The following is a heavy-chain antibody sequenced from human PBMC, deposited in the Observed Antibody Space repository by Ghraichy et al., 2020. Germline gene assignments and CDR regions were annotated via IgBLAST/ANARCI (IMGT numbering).Heavy chain of an antibody. V-gene: IGHV2-26*01. Sequence: SGHTLVKPTETLTLTCTVSEFSLSNARMGVAWIRQPPGKALEWLARIFSNDEKSYMSSLRSRLTISKDTSKSQVVLTMTNMDPVDTATYYCARHFVLSSSPAFYDAFDIWGQGTMITVSS. CDR1: EFSLSNARMG. D-gene: IGHD6-6*01. CDR3: ARHFVLSSSPAFYDAFDI. J-gene: IGHJ3*02. CDR2: IFSNDEK.